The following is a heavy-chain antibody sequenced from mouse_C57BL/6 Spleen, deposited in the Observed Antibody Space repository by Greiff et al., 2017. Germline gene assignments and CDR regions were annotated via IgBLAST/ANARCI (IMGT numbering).Heavy chain of an antibody. CDR3: ARAYYYDVDDAMDY. D-gene: IGHD2-4*01. CDR1: GYSFTDYN. V-gene: IGHV1-39*01. Sequence: EVQLQQPGPELVKPGASVKISCKASGYSFTDYNMNWVKQSNGKSLEWIGVINPNYGTTSYNQKFKGKATLTVDPSSSTASMHLNSLTSEDSSIYYCARAYYYDVDDAMDYWGQGTSVTVSA. CDR2: INPNYGTT. J-gene: IGHJ4*01.